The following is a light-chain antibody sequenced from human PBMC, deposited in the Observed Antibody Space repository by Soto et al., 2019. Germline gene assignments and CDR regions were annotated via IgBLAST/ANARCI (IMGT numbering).Light chain of an antibody. Sequence: EIVLTQSPATLSLSPGEGATLSCRASQSVSSYLAWYQQKPGQAPGLLIYDASNRATGIPARFRGRGSGTDFLLTLSSLPTDDFASYYCQQYDSYSWTFGQGTKVDIK. J-gene: IGKJ1*01. CDR2: DAS. CDR1: QSVSSY. V-gene: IGKV3-11*01. CDR3: QQYDSYSWT.